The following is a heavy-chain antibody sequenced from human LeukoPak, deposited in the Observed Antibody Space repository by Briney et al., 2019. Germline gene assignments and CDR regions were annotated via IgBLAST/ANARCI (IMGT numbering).Heavy chain of an antibody. CDR3: ARSKPYYYGSGSQHFDY. Sequence: AASVKLSCKASGYTFTSYGISWVRQAPGQGLEWMGCISAYNGNTNYAQKLQGRVTMTTDTSTSTAYMELRSLRSDDTAVYYCARSKPYYYGSGSQHFDYWGQGTLVTVSS. V-gene: IGHV1-18*01. CDR2: ISAYNGNT. D-gene: IGHD3-10*01. J-gene: IGHJ4*02. CDR1: GYTFTSYG.